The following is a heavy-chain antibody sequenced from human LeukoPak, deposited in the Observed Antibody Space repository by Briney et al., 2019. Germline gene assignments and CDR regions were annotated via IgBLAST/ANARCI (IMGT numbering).Heavy chain of an antibody. J-gene: IGHJ3*02. V-gene: IGHV4-4*09. CDR1: DASISSYC. Sequence: PSEPLSLTCSVSDASISSYCWSWIRQPPGKGLEWIGHIYSSGSRYYNPSLKSRVTVSMEPSRNQFSLKLASVTAADTGMYYCAIAESVTAFDIWGQGTMVTVSS. CDR2: IYSSGSR. CDR3: AIAESVTAFDI. D-gene: IGHD2-8*01.